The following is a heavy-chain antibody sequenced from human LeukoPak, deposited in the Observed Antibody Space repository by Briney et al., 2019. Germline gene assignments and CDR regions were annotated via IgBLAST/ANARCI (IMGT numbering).Heavy chain of an antibody. Sequence: GGSLRLSCAASGFTFSSYAMSWVRQAPGKGLEWVSAISGSGGSTYYADSVRGRFTISRDNSKNTLYLQMNSLRAEDTAVYYCAKDRHSSSWYSPDAFDIWGQGTMVTASS. D-gene: IGHD6-13*01. J-gene: IGHJ3*02. CDR2: ISGSGGST. V-gene: IGHV3-23*01. CDR3: AKDRHSSSWYSPDAFDI. CDR1: GFTFSSYA.